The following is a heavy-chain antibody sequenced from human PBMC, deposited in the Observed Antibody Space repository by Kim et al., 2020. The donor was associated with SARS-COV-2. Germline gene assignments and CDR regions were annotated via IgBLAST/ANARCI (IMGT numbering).Heavy chain of an antibody. V-gene: IGHV3-33*01. CDR2: IWYDGSNK. J-gene: IGHJ4*02. D-gene: IGHD4-4*01. Sequence: GGSLRLSCAASGFTFSNYGMHWVRQAPVKGLEWVAVIWYDGSNKYYADSVKGRFAISRDNSKNTLFLQMNGLRAEDTAVYYCARDLGAQYYFDYWGQGTL. CDR3: ARDLGAQYYFDY. CDR1: GFTFSNYG.